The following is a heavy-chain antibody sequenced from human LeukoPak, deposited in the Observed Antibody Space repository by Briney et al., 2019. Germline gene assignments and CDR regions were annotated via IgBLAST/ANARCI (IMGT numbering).Heavy chain of an antibody. V-gene: IGHV4-59*01. CDR3: ARGDRYDIGGYS. CDR2: IYYSGST. D-gene: IGHD3-22*01. CDR1: GGSISSYY. Sequence: SQTLSLTCTVSGGSISSYYWSWIRQPPGKGLEWIGYIYYSGSTNYNPALKSRVTISVDTSKNQFSLKLSSVAAADTAVYYCARGDRYDIGGYSWGQGNLVTVSS. J-gene: IGHJ4*02.